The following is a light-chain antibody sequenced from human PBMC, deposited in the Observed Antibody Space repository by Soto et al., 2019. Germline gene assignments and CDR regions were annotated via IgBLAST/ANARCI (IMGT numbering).Light chain of an antibody. CDR2: GNS. CDR1: SSNIGAGYD. V-gene: IGLV1-40*01. Sequence: QPVLTQPPSVSGAPRQRVTISCTGSSSNIGAGYDVHWYQQLPGTAPKLLIYGNSNRPSGVPDRFSGSKSGASASLAITGLQAEDEADYYCQSYDISLTTWVFGGGTKLTV. J-gene: IGLJ3*02. CDR3: QSYDISLTTWV.